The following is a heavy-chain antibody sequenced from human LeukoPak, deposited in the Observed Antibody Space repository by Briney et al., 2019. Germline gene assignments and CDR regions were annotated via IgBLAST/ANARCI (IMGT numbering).Heavy chain of an antibody. CDR1: GFTFSSYA. V-gene: IGHV3-23*01. Sequence: GGSLRLSCAASGFTFSSYAMSWVRQAPGKGLEWVSAISGSGGSTYYADSVKGRFTISRDNSKNTLYLQMNSLRAEDTAVYYYAKRSWSNRGFDYWGQGTLVTVSS. CDR3: AKRSWSNRGFDY. D-gene: IGHD1/OR15-1a*01. CDR2: ISGSGGST. J-gene: IGHJ4*02.